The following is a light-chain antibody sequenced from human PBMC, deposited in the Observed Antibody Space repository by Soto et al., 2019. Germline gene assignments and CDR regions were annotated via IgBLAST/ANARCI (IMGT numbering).Light chain of an antibody. CDR3: QQYEDSPVT. Sequence: EIVLTQSPGTLSLSPGERATLSCRASQSVFNNHIGWYQQKPGQAPRRLIFGASFRATGIPDRFSGGGSGTDFTLTISRLAPEDFAVYYCQQYEDSPVTFGQGTKVDIK. CDR2: GAS. J-gene: IGKJ1*01. CDR1: QSVFNNH. V-gene: IGKV3-20*01.